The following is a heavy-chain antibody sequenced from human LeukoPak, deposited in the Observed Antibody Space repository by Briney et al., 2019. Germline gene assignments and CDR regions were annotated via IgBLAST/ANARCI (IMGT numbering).Heavy chain of an antibody. CDR1: GYSISSGYY. D-gene: IGHD1-26*01. CDR3: ARVRYSGDYYYFDS. Sequence: SETLSLTCTVSGYSISSGYYWGWIRQPPRKGLEWIGSIHHSGSTDHNPSLKSRVTISVDTSKNHFSLKLSSVTAADTAVYYCARVRYSGDYYYFDSWGQGTLVTVSS. J-gene: IGHJ4*02. V-gene: IGHV4-38-2*02. CDR2: IHHSGST.